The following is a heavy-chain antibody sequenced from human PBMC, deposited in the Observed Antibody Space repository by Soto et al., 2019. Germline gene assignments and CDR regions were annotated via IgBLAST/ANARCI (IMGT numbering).Heavy chain of an antibody. CDR1: GGSISSGGYS. CDR3: ARVPSP. J-gene: IGHJ4*02. V-gene: IGHV4-30-2*01. CDR2: IYHSGST. D-gene: IGHD6-6*01. Sequence: QLQLQESASGLVKPSQTLSLTCAVAGGSISSGGYSWSCLRQPPGKGLEWIGYIYHSGSTYDNPSPKSRVTISVDRSKNQFSLRLSSVTAAHTAVYYCARVPSPGGQGTLVTVSS.